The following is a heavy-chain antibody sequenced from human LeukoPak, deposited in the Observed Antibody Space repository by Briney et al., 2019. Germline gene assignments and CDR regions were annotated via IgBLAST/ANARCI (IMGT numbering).Heavy chain of an antibody. J-gene: IGHJ3*02. Sequence: GGSLRLSCAASGFTFSSYAMSWVRQAPGKGLEWVSAITGSGGSTYYADSVKGRFTISRDNSKNSLYLQMNSLRAEDTAVYYCARGPTSSWETAFDIWGQGTMVTVSS. V-gene: IGHV3-23*01. CDR3: ARGPTSSWETAFDI. CDR2: ITGSGGST. D-gene: IGHD1-26*01. CDR1: GFTFSSYA.